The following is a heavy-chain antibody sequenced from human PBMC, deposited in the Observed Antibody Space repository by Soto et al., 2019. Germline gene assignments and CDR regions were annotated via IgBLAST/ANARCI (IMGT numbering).Heavy chain of an antibody. CDR1: GDTLTFYS. CDR3: ASSYGSGYRAFDY. Sequence: QVQLVQSGAEVKKPGSSVRVSCKASGDTLTFYSIHWVRQAPGLGLEWVGRINPILSMTNNALRFQGRVTMTADKATSTAYMEQSSLRSEDTTMYYCASSYGSGYRAFDYWGQGALVTVSS. J-gene: IGHJ4*02. CDR2: INPILSMT. V-gene: IGHV1-69*02. D-gene: IGHD3-10*01.